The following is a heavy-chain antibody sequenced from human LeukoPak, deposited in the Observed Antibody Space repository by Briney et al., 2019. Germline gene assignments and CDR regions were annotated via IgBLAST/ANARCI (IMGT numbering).Heavy chain of an antibody. CDR1: GYTFTTYY. J-gene: IGHJ4*02. Sequence: ASVKVSCKASGYTFTTYYMHWVRQAPGQGLEWMGIINPDSGSTNYAQNFQGRVTMTRDTSASTVYMELSSLTSEDTAVYYCARGGYGDRIDYWGQGTLVSVSS. D-gene: IGHD4-17*01. CDR2: INPDSGST. CDR3: ARGGYGDRIDY. V-gene: IGHV1-46*01.